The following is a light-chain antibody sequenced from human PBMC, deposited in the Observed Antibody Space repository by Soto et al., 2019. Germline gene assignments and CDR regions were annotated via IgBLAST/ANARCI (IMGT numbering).Light chain of an antibody. Sequence: DILMTQFPSTLSASVGDRVTITCRASQTTNTRLAWYQQKPGTAPKLLIYDASSLEGGVPSRFSASGSGTEFTLTISSLQPDDLATYYCQQYISYPYTFGQGTKVEIK. CDR3: QQYISYPYT. J-gene: IGKJ2*01. V-gene: IGKV1-5*01. CDR2: DAS. CDR1: QTTNTR.